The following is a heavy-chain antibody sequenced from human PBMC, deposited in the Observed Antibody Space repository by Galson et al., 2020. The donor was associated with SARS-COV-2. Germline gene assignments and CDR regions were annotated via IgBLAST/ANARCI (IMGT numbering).Heavy chain of an antibody. Sequence: NSGGSLRLSCAASGFTFSDYYMSWIRQAPGKGLEWVLYISSSGNTIYYADSVKGRFTISRDNAKNSLYLQMNSLRAEDTAVYYCARNDFWSGYYNDYWGQGTLVTVSS. V-gene: IGHV3-11*01. CDR2: ISSSGNTI. CDR3: ARNDFWSGYYNDY. J-gene: IGHJ4*02. CDR1: GFTFSDYY. D-gene: IGHD3-3*01.